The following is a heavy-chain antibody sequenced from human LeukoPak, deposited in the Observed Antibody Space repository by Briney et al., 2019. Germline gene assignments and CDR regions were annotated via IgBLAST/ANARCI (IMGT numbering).Heavy chain of an antibody. J-gene: IGHJ5*02. CDR1: GYTFTGYY. Sequence: ASVKVSCKASGYTFTGYYMHWVRQAPGQGLEWMGWINPNSGGTDYAQKFQGRVTMTRDTSISTAYMELSRLRSDDTAVYYCARVELSEDWFDPWGQGTLVTVSS. CDR3: ARVELSEDWFDP. V-gene: IGHV1-2*02. D-gene: IGHD1-7*01. CDR2: INPNSGGT.